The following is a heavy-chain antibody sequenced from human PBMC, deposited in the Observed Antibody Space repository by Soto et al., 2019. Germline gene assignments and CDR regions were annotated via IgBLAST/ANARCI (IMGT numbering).Heavy chain of an antibody. CDR1: GGSISSYY. V-gene: IGHV4-59*01. Sequence: PSETLSLTCTVSGGSISSYYWSWIRQPPGKGLEWIGYIYYSGSTNYNPSLKSRVTISVDTSKNQFSLKLSSVTAADTAVYYCARDSPAAGPSSFDYWGQGTVVTVSS. J-gene: IGHJ4*02. CDR3: ARDSPAAGPSSFDY. CDR2: IYYSGST. D-gene: IGHD6-13*01.